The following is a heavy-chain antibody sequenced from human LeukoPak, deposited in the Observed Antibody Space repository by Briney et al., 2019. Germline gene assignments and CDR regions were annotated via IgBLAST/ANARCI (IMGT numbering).Heavy chain of an antibody. CDR1: GFTFSSYG. V-gene: IGHV3-33*01. Sequence: RGSLRLSCAASGFTFSSYGMHWVRQAPGKGLEWVAVIWYDGSNKYYADSVKGRFTISRDNSKNTLYLQMNSLRAEDTAVYYCARALSPRVRGYYYYGMDVWGQGTTVTVSS. J-gene: IGHJ6*02. CDR3: ARALSPRVRGYYYYGMDV. CDR2: IWYDGSNK. D-gene: IGHD3-10*01.